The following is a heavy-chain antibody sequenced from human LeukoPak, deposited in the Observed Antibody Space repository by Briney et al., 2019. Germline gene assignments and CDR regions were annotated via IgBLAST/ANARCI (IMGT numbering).Heavy chain of an antibody. D-gene: IGHD6-19*01. CDR3: ARETPDSSGWD. Sequence: GGSLRLSCAASGFTLRSNWMSWVRQAPGKGLEWVANIKQDGSHKNYADSVKGRFTISRDNAKNSLYLQMNSLRAEDTAVYYYARETPDSSGWDWGQGTLVTVSS. CDR2: IKQDGSHK. J-gene: IGHJ4*02. V-gene: IGHV3-7*01. CDR1: GFTLRSNW.